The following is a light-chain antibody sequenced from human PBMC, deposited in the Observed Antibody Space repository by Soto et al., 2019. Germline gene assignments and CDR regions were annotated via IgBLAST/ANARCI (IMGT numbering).Light chain of an antibody. V-gene: IGKV1-5*03. CDR2: KAS. CDR1: QSISNW. Sequence: DIQMTQSPSTLSASVGDRVTITCRASQSISNWLAWYQQKPGKAPKYLIYKASNLQSGVPSRFSGSGSGTEFALTISSLQPDDFATYYCRQYDRYPLAFGGGTRVDIK. J-gene: IGKJ4*01. CDR3: RQYDRYPLA.